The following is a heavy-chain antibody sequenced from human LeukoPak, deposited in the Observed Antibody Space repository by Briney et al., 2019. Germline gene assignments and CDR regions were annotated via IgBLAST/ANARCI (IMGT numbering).Heavy chain of an antibody. D-gene: IGHD6-13*01. CDR1: GDSVSSNSAA. J-gene: IGHJ5*02. CDR3: ARDRVYSSSWYPGAWFDP. CDR2: TYYRSKWYN. Sequence: SQTLSLTCAISGDSVSSNSAAWNWIRQSPSRGLEWLGRTYYRSKWYNDYAVSVKSRITINPDTSKNQFSLQLNSVTPEDTAVYYCARDRVYSSSWYPGAWFDPWGQGTLVTVSS. V-gene: IGHV6-1*01.